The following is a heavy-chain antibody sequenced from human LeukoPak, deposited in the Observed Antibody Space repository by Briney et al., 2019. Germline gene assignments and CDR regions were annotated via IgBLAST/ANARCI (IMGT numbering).Heavy chain of an antibody. Sequence: GGSPRLSCAASGFTFSDYYMSWIRQAPGKGLEWVSYISRSGSTIYYADSVKGRFTISRDNAKNSLYLQMNSLRAEDTAVYYCARDSLYCSGGSCHSHFDYWGQGTLVTVSS. V-gene: IGHV3-11*04. CDR2: ISRSGSTI. CDR3: ARDSLYCSGGSCHSHFDY. CDR1: GFTFSDYY. J-gene: IGHJ4*02. D-gene: IGHD2-15*01.